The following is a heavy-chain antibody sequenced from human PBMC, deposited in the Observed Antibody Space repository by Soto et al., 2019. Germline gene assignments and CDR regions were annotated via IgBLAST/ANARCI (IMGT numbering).Heavy chain of an antibody. J-gene: IGHJ4*02. CDR2: VYYTGST. Sequence: SETLSLTCTVSGDSISTFYWGWMRQSPGKELEWIGYVYYTGSTNYNPSLKSRVTISVDTSKNQFSLKLSSVTAADTAVYYCARGSDSSPPLYFDYWGQGTLVTVSS. V-gene: IGHV4-59*12. D-gene: IGHD6-13*01. CDR1: GDSISTFY. CDR3: ARGSDSSPPLYFDY.